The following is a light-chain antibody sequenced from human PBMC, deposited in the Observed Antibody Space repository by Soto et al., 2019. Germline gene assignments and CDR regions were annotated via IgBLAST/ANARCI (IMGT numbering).Light chain of an antibody. J-gene: IGKJ1*01. Sequence: DSHITQSPSSLSASVGDRVTITCRASQTITNYLNWYQQKPGKAPKLLIYAASTLLSGVPSRFTGGGSGTDFTLTIDSLQPEDFATYFCQQSYSSPWTFGQGTKVDIK. V-gene: IGKV1-39*01. CDR1: QTITNY. CDR2: AAS. CDR3: QQSYSSPWT.